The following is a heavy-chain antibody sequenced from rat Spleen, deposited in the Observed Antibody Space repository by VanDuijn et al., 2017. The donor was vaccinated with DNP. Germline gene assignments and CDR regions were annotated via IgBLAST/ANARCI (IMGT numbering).Heavy chain of an antibody. D-gene: IGHD1-1*01. Sequence: EVQLVESGGGLVQPGRSLTLSCEASGFIFSDHYMAWVRQTPKKGLEWVATISTSGSRTFYADPVKGRFIISRDYAKSSLYLQLNSLRSEDTATYYSASYFYSGDNWFGYWGHGTLVTVSS. V-gene: IGHV5-22*01. J-gene: IGHJ3*01. CDR2: ISTSGSRT. CDR1: GFIFSDHY. CDR3: ASYFYSGDNWFGY.